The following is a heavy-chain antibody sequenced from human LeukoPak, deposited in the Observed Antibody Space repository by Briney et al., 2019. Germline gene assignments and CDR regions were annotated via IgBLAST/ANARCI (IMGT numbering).Heavy chain of an antibody. CDR3: AASLGELFPPVDY. J-gene: IGHJ4*02. Sequence: ASVKVSCKASGFTFTSSAMQWVRQARGQRLEWIGWIVVGSGNTNYAQKFQERVTITRDMSTSTAYMELSSLRSEDTAVYYCAASLGELFPPVDYWGQGTLVTVSS. D-gene: IGHD3-10*01. CDR1: GFTFTSSA. V-gene: IGHV1-58*02. CDR2: IVVGSGNT.